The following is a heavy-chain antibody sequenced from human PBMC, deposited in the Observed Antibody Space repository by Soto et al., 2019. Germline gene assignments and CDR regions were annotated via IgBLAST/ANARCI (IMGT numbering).Heavy chain of an antibody. J-gene: IGHJ4*01. D-gene: IGHD6-6*01. Sequence: QVQLVQSGAEVKKPGASVKVSCKASGYTFTHYGIHWVRQAPGQGLEWLGWVSAYNGERRYAQRVQARVIMTTDTSTTTAYMELRSLRSDDTAVYYCSRGTSIPASGDYWGQGTLVTVSS. V-gene: IGHV1-18*01. CDR3: SRGTSIPASGDY. CDR2: VSAYNGER. CDR1: GYTFTHYG.